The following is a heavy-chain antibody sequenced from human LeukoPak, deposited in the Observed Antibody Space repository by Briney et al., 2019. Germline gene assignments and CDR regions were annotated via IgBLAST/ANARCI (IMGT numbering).Heavy chain of an antibody. Sequence: SETLSLTCAVYGGSFSGYYWSWIRQPPGKGLEWIGEINHSGSTNYNPSLKSRVTISVDTSKNQFSLKLSSVTAADTAVYYCARGPGWYQLLYGMDVWGQGTTVTVSS. CDR3: ARGPGWYQLLYGMDV. V-gene: IGHV4-34*01. J-gene: IGHJ6*02. CDR1: GGSFSGYY. D-gene: IGHD2-2*01. CDR2: INHSGST.